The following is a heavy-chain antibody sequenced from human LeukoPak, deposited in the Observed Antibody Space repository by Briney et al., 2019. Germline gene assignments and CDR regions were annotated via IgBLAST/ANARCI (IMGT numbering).Heavy chain of an antibody. CDR3: AKEEGPTSMLDY. CDR1: GFTFSSYA. Sequence: GGSLRLSCAASGFTFSSYAMSWVRQTPGKGLEWVSAISGSGDYTYYTDSVKGRFTISRDNSKNTLYLQMNSLGAEDTAVYYCAKEEGPTSMLDYWGQGTLVTVSS. V-gene: IGHV3-23*01. CDR2: ISGSGDYT. D-gene: IGHD2-8*01. J-gene: IGHJ4*02.